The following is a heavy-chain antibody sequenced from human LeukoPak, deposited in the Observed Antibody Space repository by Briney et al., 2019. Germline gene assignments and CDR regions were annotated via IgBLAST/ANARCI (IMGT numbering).Heavy chain of an antibody. CDR3: TRTSRCECWFDP. CDR1: GFTFGDYA. Sequence: GGSLRLSCTASGFTFGDYAMSRVRQAPGKGLEWVGFIRSKAYGGTTEYAASVKGRFTISRDDSKSIAYLQMNSLKTEDTAVYYCTRTSRCECWFDPWGRGTLVTVSS. CDR2: IRSKAYGGTT. V-gene: IGHV3-49*04. J-gene: IGHJ5*02. D-gene: IGHD2-15*01.